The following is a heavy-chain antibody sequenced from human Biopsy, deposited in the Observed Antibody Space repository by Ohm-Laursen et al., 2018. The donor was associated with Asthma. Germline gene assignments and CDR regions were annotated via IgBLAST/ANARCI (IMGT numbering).Heavy chain of an antibody. Sequence: SDTLSLTCSVPGGSMSSSSYYWGWIRQPPGKGLEWIGYISYGGKTSYNRSLQNRVTISRDTSKNQFSLRLTSVTAADSAVYFCARRITIFGVVQKDHGMDAWGQGTTVIVSS. D-gene: IGHD3-3*01. CDR3: ARRITIFGVVQKDHGMDA. CDR1: GGSMSSSSYY. CDR2: ISYGGKT. V-gene: IGHV4-39*01. J-gene: IGHJ6*02.